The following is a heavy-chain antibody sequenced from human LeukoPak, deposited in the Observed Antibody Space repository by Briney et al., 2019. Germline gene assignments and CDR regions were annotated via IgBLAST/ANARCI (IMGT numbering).Heavy chain of an antibody. D-gene: IGHD1-26*01. Sequence: SQTLSLTCTVSGGSISSGGYYWSWIRQPPGKGLEWIGYIYYSGSTYYNPSLKSRVTISVDTSKNQFSLKLSSVTAADTAVYYCARQPADRIVGATTWSAYYFDYWGQGTLVTVSS. CDR1: GGSISSGGYY. V-gene: IGHV4-30-4*01. CDR3: ARQPADRIVGATTWSAYYFDY. CDR2: IYYSGST. J-gene: IGHJ4*02.